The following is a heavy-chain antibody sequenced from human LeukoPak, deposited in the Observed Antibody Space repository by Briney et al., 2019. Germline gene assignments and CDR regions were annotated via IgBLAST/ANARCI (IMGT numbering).Heavy chain of an antibody. D-gene: IGHD6-19*01. V-gene: IGHV1-46*01. CDR3: AGAEAAYYYFDY. J-gene: IGHJ4*02. CDR2: INTSGGST. CDR1: GYTFTSYY. Sequence: ASVKVSCKASGYTFTSYYMHWVRQAPGQGLEWMGIINTSGGSTSYAQKFQGRVTMTRDTSTSTVYMELSSLRSEDTAVVYCAGAEAAYYYFDYWGQGTLVTVSS.